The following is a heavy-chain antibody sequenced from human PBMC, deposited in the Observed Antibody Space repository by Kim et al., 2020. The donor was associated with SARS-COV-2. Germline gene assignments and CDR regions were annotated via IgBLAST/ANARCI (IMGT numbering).Heavy chain of an antibody. J-gene: IGHJ4*02. Sequence: ASVKVSCKASGYTFTGYYMHWVRQAPGQGLEWMGWINSKSGGRNYAQKFQGRVTMTRDTSISTAYMELSSLRSDDTAVYYCARDESSGYAKLVDYWGQGTLVTVSS. V-gene: IGHV1-2*02. CDR1: GYTFTGYY. CDR2: INSKSGGR. D-gene: IGHD3-22*01. CDR3: ARDESSGYAKLVDY.